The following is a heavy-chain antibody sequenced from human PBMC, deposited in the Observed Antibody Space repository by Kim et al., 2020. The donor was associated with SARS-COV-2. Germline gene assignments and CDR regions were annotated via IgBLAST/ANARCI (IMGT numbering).Heavy chain of an antibody. J-gene: IGHJ5*02. V-gene: IGHV7-4-1*02. Sequence: ASVKVSCKASGYIFTRHMINWVRQAPGQGLEWMGRININTGTPTYAQGFTGRFVFSLDTSVSTAYLQISSLKTEDTAVYYCARGGWELPQYNWFDPWGQRTLVTVSS. CDR2: ININTGTP. CDR3: ARGGWELPQYNWFDP. D-gene: IGHD1-26*01. CDR1: GYIFTRHM.